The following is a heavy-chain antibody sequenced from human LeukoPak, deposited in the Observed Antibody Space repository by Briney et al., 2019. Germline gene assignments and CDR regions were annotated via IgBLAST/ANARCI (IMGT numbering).Heavy chain of an antibody. CDR2: ISSSSSYT. V-gene: IGHV3-11*06. J-gene: IGHJ6*04. CDR1: GFTFSDYY. D-gene: IGHD6-19*01. Sequence: GGSLRLSCAASGFTFSDYYMSWIRQAPGKGLEWVSYISSSSSYTNYADSVKGRFTISRDNAKDSLYLQMNSLRAEDTAVYYCARDKKAVAGRYYYYGMDVWGKGTTVTVSS. CDR3: ARDKKAVAGRYYYYGMDV.